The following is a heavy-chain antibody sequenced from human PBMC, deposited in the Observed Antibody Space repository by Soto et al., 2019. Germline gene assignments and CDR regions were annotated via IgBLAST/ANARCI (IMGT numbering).Heavy chain of an antibody. V-gene: IGHV5-51*01. CDR3: ARPMRTYYYDSSGYDDAFDI. D-gene: IGHD3-22*01. CDR2: IYPGDSDT. Sequence: GESLKISCKGSGYSFTSYWIGWVRQMPGKGLEWMGIIYPGDSDTRYSPSFQGQVTISADKSISTAYLQWSSLKASDTAMYYCARPMRTYYYDSSGYDDAFDIWGQGTMVTVSS. CDR1: GYSFTSYW. J-gene: IGHJ3*02.